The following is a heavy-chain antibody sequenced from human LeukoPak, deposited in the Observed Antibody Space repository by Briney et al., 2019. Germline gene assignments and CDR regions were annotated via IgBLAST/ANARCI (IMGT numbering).Heavy chain of an antibody. CDR1: GYSFTSYW. CDR3: ARSGSAATPLFDF. V-gene: IGHV5-51*01. D-gene: IGHD2-2*01. Sequence: GESLKISCKGSGYSFTSYWIAWVRQMPGKGLEWRGMIFPPGSDTRYSPSFQGQVTISADKSITTAYLQWSGLKASDTAMYYCARSGSAATPLFDFWGQGALVTVSS. J-gene: IGHJ4*02. CDR2: IFPPGSDT.